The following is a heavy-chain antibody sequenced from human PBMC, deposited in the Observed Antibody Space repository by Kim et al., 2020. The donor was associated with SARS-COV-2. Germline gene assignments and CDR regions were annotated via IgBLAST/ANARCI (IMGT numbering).Heavy chain of an antibody. V-gene: IGHV3-9*01. Sequence: SVKRRFTISRDNAKNSLYLQMNSLRAEDTALYYCASLPGTPSGYYYYGMDVWGQGTTVTVSS. J-gene: IGHJ6*02. CDR3: ASLPGTPSGYYYYGMDV. D-gene: IGHD1-1*01.